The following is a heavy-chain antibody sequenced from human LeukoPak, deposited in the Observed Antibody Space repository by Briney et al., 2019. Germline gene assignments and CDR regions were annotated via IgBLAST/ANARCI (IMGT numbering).Heavy chain of an antibody. J-gene: IGHJ6*04. V-gene: IGHV3-23*01. D-gene: IGHD3-10*01. CDR2: ISGSGGST. CDR3: AITMVRGVRGMDV. Sequence: PGGSLRLSCAASGFTFSSYAMSWVRQAPGKGLEWVSAISGSGGSTYYADSVKGRFTISRDNSKNTLYLQKNSLRAEDTAVYYCAITMVRGVRGMDVWGKGTTVTVSS. CDR1: GFTFSSYA.